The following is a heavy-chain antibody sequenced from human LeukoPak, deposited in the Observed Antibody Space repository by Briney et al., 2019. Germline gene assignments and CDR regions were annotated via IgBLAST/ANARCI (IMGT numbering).Heavy chain of an antibody. CDR1: GGSFSGYY. CDR2: INHSGST. J-gene: IGHJ4*02. CDR3: ARGSGYYDYVWGSYPFDY. V-gene: IGHV4-34*01. D-gene: IGHD3-16*02. Sequence: MTSETLSLTCAVYGGSFSGYYWSWIRQPPGEGLEWIGEINHSGSTNYNPSLKSRVTISVDTSKNQFSLKLSSVTAADTAVYYCARGSGYYDYVWGSYPFDYWGQGTLVTVSS.